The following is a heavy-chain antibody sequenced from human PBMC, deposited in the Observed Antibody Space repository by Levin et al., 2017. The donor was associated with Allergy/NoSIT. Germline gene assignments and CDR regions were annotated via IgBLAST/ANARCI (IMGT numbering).Heavy chain of an antibody. CDR2: IISDESSA. V-gene: IGHV3-74*01. J-gene: IGHJ3*01. CDR3: AVGNVSAFEV. Sequence: GESLKISCTASGFTFSSYWMHWVRQAPGKGLVWVSRIISDESSALYADSVKGRFTISRNNAKNTLSLQMNSLRVEDTAVYYCAVGNVSAFEVWGLGTMVTVSS. CDR1: GFTFSSYW.